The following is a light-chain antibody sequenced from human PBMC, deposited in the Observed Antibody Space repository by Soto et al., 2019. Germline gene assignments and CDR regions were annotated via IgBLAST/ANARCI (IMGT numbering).Light chain of an antibody. Sequence: QSVLTQPPSVSAAPGQKVTISCSGSSSNIGNNYVSWYQQLPGTAPKLLIYDNNKRPSGIPDRLSGSKSGTSATLGITGLQTGDEADYYCGTWDSSLSANWVFGGRTKLTVL. V-gene: IGLV1-51*01. J-gene: IGLJ3*02. CDR3: GTWDSSLSANWV. CDR1: SSNIGNNY. CDR2: DNN.